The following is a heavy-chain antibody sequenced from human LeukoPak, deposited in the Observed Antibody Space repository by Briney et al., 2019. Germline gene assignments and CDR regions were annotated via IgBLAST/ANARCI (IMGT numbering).Heavy chain of an antibody. D-gene: IGHD1-26*01. CDR1: GGTFSSYT. Sequence: RASVKVSCKASGGTFSSYTISWVRQAPGQGLEWMGRIIPILGIANYAQKFQGSVTITADKSTSTAYMELSSLRSEDTAVYYCARDAGATPRSGMDVWGQGTTVTVSS. CDR3: ARDAGATPRSGMDV. V-gene: IGHV1-69*04. J-gene: IGHJ6*02. CDR2: IIPILGIA.